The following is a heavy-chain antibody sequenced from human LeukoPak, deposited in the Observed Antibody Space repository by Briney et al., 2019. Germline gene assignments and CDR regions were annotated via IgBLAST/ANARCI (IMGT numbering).Heavy chain of an antibody. V-gene: IGHV4-4*07. CDR2: IYTSGST. D-gene: IGHD3-3*01. J-gene: IGHJ6*03. Sequence: SETLSLTCTVSGGSISSYYWSWIRQPAGKGLEWIGRIYTSGSTNYNPSLKSRVTMSVDTSKNQFSLKLSSVTAADTAVYYCARDGRLEDFWSGYYLYYYYYMDVWGKGTTVTVSS. CDR3: ARDGRLEDFWSGYYLYYYYYMDV. CDR1: GGSISSYY.